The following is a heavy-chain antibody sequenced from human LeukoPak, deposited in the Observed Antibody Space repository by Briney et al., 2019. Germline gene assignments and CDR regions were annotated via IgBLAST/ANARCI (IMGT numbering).Heavy chain of an antibody. Sequence: GSLRLSCAASGFTFSSYWMSWVRQAPGKGLEWVANIKQDGSEKYYVDSVKGRFTISRDNAKNSVYLQMNSLRAEDTAVYYCARGRFNYDSSGYSSFYHWGQGTLVTVSS. CDR3: ARGRFNYDSSGYSSFYH. CDR1: GFTFSSYW. D-gene: IGHD3-22*01. CDR2: IKQDGSEK. V-gene: IGHV3-7*01. J-gene: IGHJ4*02.